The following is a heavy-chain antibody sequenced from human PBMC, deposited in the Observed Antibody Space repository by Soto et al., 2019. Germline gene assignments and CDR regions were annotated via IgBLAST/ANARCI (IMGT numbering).Heavy chain of an antibody. J-gene: IGHJ4*02. Sequence: GGSLRLSCAASGFTFDDYTMHWVRQAPGKGLEWVSLISWDGGSTYYADSVKGRFTISRDNSKNSLYLQMNSLRTEDTALYYCAKDSESDYYDSSGYLDYWGQGTLVTVSS. CDR1: GFTFDDYT. D-gene: IGHD3-22*01. CDR2: ISWDGGST. V-gene: IGHV3-43*01. CDR3: AKDSESDYYDSSGYLDY.